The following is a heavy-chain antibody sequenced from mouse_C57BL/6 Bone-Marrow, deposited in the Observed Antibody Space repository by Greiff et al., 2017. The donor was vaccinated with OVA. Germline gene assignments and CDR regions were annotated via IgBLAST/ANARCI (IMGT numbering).Heavy chain of an antibody. CDR2: IYPGSGST. V-gene: IGHV1-55*01. CDR3: ARPDSSGSYYYAMDY. J-gene: IGHJ4*01. Sequence: QVQLQQPGAELVKPGASVKMSCKASGYTFTSYWITWVKQRPGQGLEWIGDIYPGSGSTNYNEKFKSKATLTVDTSSSTAYMQLSSLTSEDSAVYYCARPDSSGSYYYAMDYWGQGTSVTVSS. CDR1: GYTFTSYW. D-gene: IGHD3-2*02.